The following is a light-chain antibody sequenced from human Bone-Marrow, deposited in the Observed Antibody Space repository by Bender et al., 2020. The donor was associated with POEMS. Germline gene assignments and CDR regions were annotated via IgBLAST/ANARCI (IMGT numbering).Light chain of an antibody. CDR3: CSYAGSNILI. V-gene: IGLV2-14*01. J-gene: IGLJ2*01. CDR2: SVT. CDR1: SSDVGVYDY. Sequence: QSALTQPPSVSGSPGQSITISCTGTSSDVGVYDYVSWYQQHPGKAPKLILYSVTNRPSGVSHRFSGSKSGNTASLTISGLLAEDEADYYCCSYAGSNILIFGGGTKVTVL.